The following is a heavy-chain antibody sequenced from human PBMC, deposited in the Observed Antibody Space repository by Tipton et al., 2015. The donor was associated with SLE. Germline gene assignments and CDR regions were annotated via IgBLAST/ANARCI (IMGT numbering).Heavy chain of an antibody. CDR3: AREAPLVGASPTWFDP. V-gene: IGHV4-4*07. CDR2: IYTNGAT. Sequence: TLSLTCTVSAGFIRSHFWNWLRQPAGKGLEWIGRIYTNGATNFNPSLKGRVTMSVDTSNNQVFLTLSSVTAADTAVYYCAREAPLVGASPTWFDPWGQGTLVTVSS. J-gene: IGHJ5*02. D-gene: IGHD1-26*01. CDR1: AGFIRSHF.